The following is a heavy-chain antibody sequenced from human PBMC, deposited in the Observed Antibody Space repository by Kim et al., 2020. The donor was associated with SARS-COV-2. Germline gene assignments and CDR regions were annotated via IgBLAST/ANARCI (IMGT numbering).Heavy chain of an antibody. CDR3: ARGVSSGYYHPLYYFDY. CDR1: GGSISSSSYY. CDR2: IYYSGCT. Sequence: SETLSLTCTVSGGSISSSSYYWGWIRQPPGKGLEWIGSIYYSGCTYYNPSLKSRVTISVDTSKNQFSLKLSSVTAADTAVYYCARGVSSGYYHPLYYFDYWGQGTLVTVSS. V-gene: IGHV4-39*01. D-gene: IGHD3-22*01. J-gene: IGHJ4*02.